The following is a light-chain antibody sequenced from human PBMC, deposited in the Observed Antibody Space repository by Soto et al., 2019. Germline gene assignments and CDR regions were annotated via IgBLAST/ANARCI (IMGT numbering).Light chain of an antibody. CDR1: QSVTSNF. CDR2: GSS. V-gene: IGKV3-20*01. Sequence: ENVLTQSPGTLSLSPGERATLSCRASQSVTSNFLAWYQQKPGQAPRLLIYGSSTSAAGVPGWFSGSGSGTDFTLTITRLEPEDFAVYYCQQYGRSPLLYTFGQGTKLGVK. CDR3: QQYGRSPLLYT. J-gene: IGKJ2*01.